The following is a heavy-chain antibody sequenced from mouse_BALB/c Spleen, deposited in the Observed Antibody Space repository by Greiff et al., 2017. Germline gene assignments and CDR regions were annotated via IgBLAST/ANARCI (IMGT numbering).Heavy chain of an antibody. CDR2: ISSGSSTI. D-gene: IGHD1-1*01. CDR3: ARRENGRSYLDY. Sequence: EVQVVESGGGLVQPGGSRKLSCAASGFTFSSFGMHWVRQAPEKGLEWVAYISSGSSTIYYADTVKGRFTISRDNPKNTLFLQMTSLRSEDTAMYYCARRENGRSYLDYWGQGTSVTVSS. CDR1: GFTFSSFG. J-gene: IGHJ4*01. V-gene: IGHV5-17*02.